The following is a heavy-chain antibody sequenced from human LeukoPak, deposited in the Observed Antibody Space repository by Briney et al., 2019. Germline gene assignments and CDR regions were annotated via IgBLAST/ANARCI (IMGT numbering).Heavy chain of an antibody. J-gene: IGHJ4*02. Sequence: SETLSLTCTVSGGSVSSGSYYWSWIRQPPGKGLEWIGYICYSGSTNYNPFLKSRVTISVDTSKNQFSLKLSSVTAADTAVYYCARVLYDSSGYYFAYWGQGTLVTVSS. V-gene: IGHV4-61*01. CDR1: GGSVSSGSYY. CDR2: ICYSGST. D-gene: IGHD3-22*01. CDR3: ARVLYDSSGYYFAY.